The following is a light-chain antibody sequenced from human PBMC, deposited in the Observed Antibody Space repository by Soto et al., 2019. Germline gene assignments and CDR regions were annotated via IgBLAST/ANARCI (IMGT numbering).Light chain of an antibody. V-gene: IGKV3-11*01. J-gene: IGKJ5*01. CDR1: QSVSSY. CDR2: DAS. Sequence: ILFSQSPATLSLSPGERATLSCRASQSVSSYLAWYQQKPGKAPRLLIYDASNRATGIPARFSGSGSGTDFTLTISSLEPEDFAVYYCQQRSNWPPFGQGTRLEIK. CDR3: QQRSNWPP.